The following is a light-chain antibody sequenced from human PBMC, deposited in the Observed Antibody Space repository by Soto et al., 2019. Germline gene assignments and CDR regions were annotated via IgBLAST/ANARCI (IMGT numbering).Light chain of an antibody. V-gene: IGKV1-9*01. Sequence: ILLTQSPSSLSASVGDRVTITCRASQGIYSSFAWYRETRGKAPKVXIYAASSLQSGVPSRFSGSGSGTDFTLTISSLQPEDVATYYCQQLHDYTITFGQGTRLEIK. CDR2: AAS. CDR3: QQLHDYTIT. J-gene: IGKJ5*01. CDR1: QGIYSS.